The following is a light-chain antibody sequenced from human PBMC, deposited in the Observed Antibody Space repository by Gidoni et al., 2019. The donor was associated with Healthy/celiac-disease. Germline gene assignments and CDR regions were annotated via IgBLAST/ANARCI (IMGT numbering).Light chain of an antibody. J-gene: IGKJ3*01. V-gene: IGKV2-28*01. CDR2: LGS. CDR1: QSLLHSNGYYY. CDR3: VQAIQAPRT. Sequence: DIVMPQFPLSLPVTPGEPASISCRSSQSLLHSNGYYYLEWYLQKPGQSPQLMIYLGSNRDSEVPDRCSGSEAGTEFTQKIRKVEAEDVGVYYWVQAIQAPRTFGPGTKVDIK.